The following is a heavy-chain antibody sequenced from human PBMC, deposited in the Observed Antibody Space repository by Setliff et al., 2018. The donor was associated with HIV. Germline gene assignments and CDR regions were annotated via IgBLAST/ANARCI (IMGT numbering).Heavy chain of an antibody. J-gene: IGHJ4*02. V-gene: IGHV3-48*03. CDR3: SRDDISGQWLLDY. CDR1: GFSFSSSE. Sequence: PGGSLRLSCAASGFSFSSSEMTWIRQAPGKGLEFVSFIDPTGATMHYADSVKGRFIISRDNAKKSLYLQMNGLRAGDTAVYYCSRDDISGQWLLDYWGQGALVTVSS. CDR2: IDPTGATM. D-gene: IGHD5-12*01.